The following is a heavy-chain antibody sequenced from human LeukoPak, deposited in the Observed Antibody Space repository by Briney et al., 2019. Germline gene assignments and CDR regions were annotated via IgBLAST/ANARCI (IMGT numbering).Heavy chain of an antibody. CDR3: ARGDGYDHHDY. Sequence: SVKVSCKASGGTFSSYAISWVRQAPGQGLEWVGGIIPIFGTANYAQKFPGRVTITADESTSTAYMELSSLRSEDTAVYYCARGDGYDHHDYWGQGTLVTVSS. V-gene: IGHV1-69*13. D-gene: IGHD5-12*01. CDR1: GGTFSSYA. J-gene: IGHJ4*02. CDR2: IIPIFGTA.